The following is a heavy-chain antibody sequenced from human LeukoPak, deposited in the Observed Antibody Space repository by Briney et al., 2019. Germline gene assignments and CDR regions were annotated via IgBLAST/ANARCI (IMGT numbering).Heavy chain of an antibody. V-gene: IGHV4-59*01. CDR1: GGSISSYY. J-gene: IGHJ4*02. D-gene: IGHD6-13*01. CDR2: IYYGGST. Sequence: PAETLSLTCTVSGGSISSYYWSWIWQPPGKGLEWIGYIYYGGSTNYNPSLKSRVTISVDTSKNQFSLRLSSVTAADTAVYYCARVTGYVMEDYFDYWGQGTLVTVSS. CDR3: ARVTGYVMEDYFDY.